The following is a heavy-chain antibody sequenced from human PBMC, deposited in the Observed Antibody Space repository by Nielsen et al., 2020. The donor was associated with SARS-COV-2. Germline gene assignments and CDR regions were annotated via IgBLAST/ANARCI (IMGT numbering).Heavy chain of an antibody. Sequence: SETLSLTCTVSGGSISSSSYYWGWIRQPPGKGLEWIGRIYTSGSTNYNPSLKSRVTISVDTSKNQFSLKLSSVTAADTAVYYCASLFSSGRHYWGQGTLVTVSS. CDR3: ASLFSSGRHY. V-gene: IGHV4-39*07. CDR2: IYTSGST. CDR1: GGSISSSSYY. J-gene: IGHJ4*02. D-gene: IGHD6-19*01.